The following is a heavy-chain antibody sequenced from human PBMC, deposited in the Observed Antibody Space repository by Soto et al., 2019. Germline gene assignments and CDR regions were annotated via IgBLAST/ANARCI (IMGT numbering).Heavy chain of an antibody. CDR1: GFTFTNAW. CDR3: TTDSYSTIIIVRFDY. D-gene: IGHD3-22*01. Sequence: GGSLRLSCAASGFTFTNAWINWVRQAPGKGLEWVGRIKSKTDGGTADYAEPVKGRFAISRDDSNNMVYLQMNSLKIEDTAVYYCTTDSYSTIIIVRFDYWGHGTLVTVSS. V-gene: IGHV3-15*07. CDR2: IKSKTDGGTA. J-gene: IGHJ4*01.